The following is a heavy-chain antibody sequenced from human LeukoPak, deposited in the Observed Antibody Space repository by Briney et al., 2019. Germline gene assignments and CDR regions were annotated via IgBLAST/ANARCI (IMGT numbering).Heavy chain of an antibody. J-gene: IGHJ4*02. Sequence: SETLSLTCTVSGGSISSYYWSWIRQPPGKGLEWIGYIYYSGSTNYNPSLKSRVTISVDTSKNQFSLKLSSVTAADTAVYYCARVTHSSSWFLFDYWGQGTLVTVSS. CDR1: GGSISSYY. CDR2: IYYSGST. V-gene: IGHV4-59*01. D-gene: IGHD6-13*01. CDR3: ARVTHSSSWFLFDY.